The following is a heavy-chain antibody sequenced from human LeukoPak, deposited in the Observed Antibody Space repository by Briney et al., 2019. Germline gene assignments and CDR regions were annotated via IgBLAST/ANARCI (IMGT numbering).Heavy chain of an antibody. J-gene: IGHJ4*02. Sequence: GSLRLSCAASGFTFNSYWMNWVRPAPGKGLVWVSHMSSDGTITSYADSVKGRFTISRDNAKNTLYLQMNSLRAEDTGVYYCASRGYLNYWGQGTLVTVSS. CDR3: ASRGYLNY. CDR1: GFTFNSYW. V-gene: IGHV3-74*01. CDR2: MSSDGTIT.